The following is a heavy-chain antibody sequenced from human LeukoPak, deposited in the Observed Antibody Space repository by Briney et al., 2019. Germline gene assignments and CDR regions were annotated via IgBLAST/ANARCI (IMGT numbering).Heavy chain of an antibody. D-gene: IGHD3-10*01. CDR2: FDPEDGET. Sequence: ASVKVSCKVSGYTLTELSMHWVRQAPGKGLEWMGGFDPEDGETIYAQKFQGRVTMTGDTSTDTAYMELSSLRSEDTAVYYCATRFGEYWGQGTLVTVSS. V-gene: IGHV1-24*01. CDR1: GYTLTELS. J-gene: IGHJ4*02. CDR3: ATRFGEY.